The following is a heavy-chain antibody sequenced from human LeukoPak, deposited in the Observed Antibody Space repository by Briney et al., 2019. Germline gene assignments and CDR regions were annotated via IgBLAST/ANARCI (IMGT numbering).Heavy chain of an antibody. CDR3: ARAGFCSGGDCFPLFDY. J-gene: IGHJ4*02. D-gene: IGHD2-15*01. V-gene: IGHV3-74*01. Sequence: PGGSLRLSCAASGFTFSTYWMHWVRQAPGKGLVWVSRINSDGSSTTYADSVKGRITLSRDNAKNTLYLEMNSLRAEDTAVYYCARAGFCSGGDCFPLFDYWGQGALVTVSS. CDR1: GFTFSTYW. CDR2: INSDGSST.